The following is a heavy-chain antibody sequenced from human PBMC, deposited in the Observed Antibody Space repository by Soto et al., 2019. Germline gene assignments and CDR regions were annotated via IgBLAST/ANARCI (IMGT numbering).Heavy chain of an antibody. CDR3: AKNTGGSGSYYYYGMDV. Sequence: PGGSLRLSHVSSGLTFDDYAIHWVRQAPGKGLEWVSGISWNSGSIGYAGSVKGRFTISRDNAKNSLYLQMNSLRAEDTALYYCAKNTGGSGSYYYYGMDVWGQGTTVTVSS. CDR2: ISWNSGSI. CDR1: GLTFDDYA. D-gene: IGHD3-10*01. V-gene: IGHV3-9*01. J-gene: IGHJ6*02.